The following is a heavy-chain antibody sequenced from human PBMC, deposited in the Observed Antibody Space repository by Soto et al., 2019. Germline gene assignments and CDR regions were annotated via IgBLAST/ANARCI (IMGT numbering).Heavy chain of an antibody. J-gene: IGHJ4*02. D-gene: IGHD4-17*01. CDR2: IYYSGST. V-gene: IGHV4-39*01. CDR1: GDSMSSSDYY. CDR3: ARQSPTGDPDY. Sequence: SETLSLTCAVSGDSMSSSDYYWGWIRQPPGKGLEWIGSIYYSGSTYYNPSLQSRVTISVDTSKNQFSVYLRSVTAADTAVYYCARQSPTGDPDYWGLGTLVTVS.